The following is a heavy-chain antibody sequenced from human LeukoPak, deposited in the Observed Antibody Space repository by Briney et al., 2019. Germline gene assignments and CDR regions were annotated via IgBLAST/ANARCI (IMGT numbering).Heavy chain of an antibody. CDR1: GGSISSGSYY. V-gene: IGHV4-61*02. CDR3: ARDRTYYYDSSGYADAFDI. D-gene: IGHD3-22*01. J-gene: IGHJ3*02. Sequence: KPSQTLSLTCTVSGGSISSGSYYWSWIRQPAGKGLEWIGRIYTSGSTNYNPSFKSRVTISVDTSKNQFSLKLSSVTAADTAVYYCARDRTYYYDSSGYADAFDIWGQGTMVTVSS. CDR2: IYTSGST.